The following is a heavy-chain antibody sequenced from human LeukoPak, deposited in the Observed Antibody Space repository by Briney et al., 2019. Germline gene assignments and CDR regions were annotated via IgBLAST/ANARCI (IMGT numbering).Heavy chain of an antibody. CDR2: IKQDGSEK. V-gene: IGHV3-7*03. Sequence: GGSLRLSCAASGFTFSSYWMSWVRQAQGEGLEWEANIKQDGSEKYYVDSVKGRFTISRDNAKNSLYLQMNSLRAEDTAVYYCARDGGFDTTYYYYYYGMDVWGKGTTVTVSS. CDR1: GFTFSSYW. CDR3: ARDGGFDTTYYYYYYGMDV. D-gene: IGHD3-16*01. J-gene: IGHJ6*04.